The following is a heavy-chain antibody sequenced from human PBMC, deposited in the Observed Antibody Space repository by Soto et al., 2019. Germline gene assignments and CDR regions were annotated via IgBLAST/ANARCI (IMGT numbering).Heavy chain of an antibody. CDR2: IYYSGST. CDR3: ARGDYYDSSGYYYENWFDP. J-gene: IGHJ5*02. D-gene: IGHD3-22*01. CDR1: GGSISSYY. Sequence: NPSETLSLTCTVSGGSISSYYWSWIRQPPGKGLEWIGYIYYSGSTNYNPSLKSRVTISVDTSKNQFSLKLSSVTAADTAVYYCARGDYYDSSGYYYENWFDPWGQGTLVTVSS. V-gene: IGHV4-59*01.